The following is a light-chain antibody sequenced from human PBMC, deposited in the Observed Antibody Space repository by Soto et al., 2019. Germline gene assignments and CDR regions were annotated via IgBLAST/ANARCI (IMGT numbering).Light chain of an antibody. V-gene: IGKV3-15*01. Sequence: EIVMTQSPATLSVSPGERATLSCRASQSVGTNLAWYQQKPGQAPRLVIYYTSTRATGIPARFSASGSGTEFTLTISSLQSEDCAVYFCQQYSHWLTTFGQGTKLEIK. CDR3: QQYSHWLTT. J-gene: IGKJ2*01. CDR2: YTS. CDR1: QSVGTN.